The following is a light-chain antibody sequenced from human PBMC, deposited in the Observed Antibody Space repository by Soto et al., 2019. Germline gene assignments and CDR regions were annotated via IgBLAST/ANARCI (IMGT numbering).Light chain of an antibody. CDR1: QSVSSF. V-gene: IGKV3-11*01. CDR2: DAS. CDR3: QHRSSWPGA. Sequence: EVVLTQSPDTLSLSPGERATLSCRASQSVSSFLAWYQQKPGQAPRLFIYDASNRATGIPARFSGSGSGTDFTLTISSLEPEDFAVYYCQHRSSWPGAFGPGTKVDIK. J-gene: IGKJ3*01.